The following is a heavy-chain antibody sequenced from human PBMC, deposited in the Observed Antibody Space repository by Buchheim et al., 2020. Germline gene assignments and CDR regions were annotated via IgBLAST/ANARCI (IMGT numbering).Heavy chain of an antibody. J-gene: IGHJ6*02. CDR3: ARQVGSAVHYYGMDV. CDR1: GGTTGAYH. V-gene: IGHV4-59*01. Sequence: QVRLQPSGPGLLKPSETLALTCSVSGGTTGAYHWSWIRQPPGKGLEWIACVHETGTTNYSPSVKSRATVSLDTSNNTFSLPLKSVVAADTTVYYCARQVGSAVHYYGMDVWGPGTT. CDR2: VHETGTT. D-gene: IGHD3-10*01.